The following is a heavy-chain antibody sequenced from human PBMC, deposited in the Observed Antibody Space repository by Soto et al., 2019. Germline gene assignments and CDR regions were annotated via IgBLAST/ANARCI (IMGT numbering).Heavy chain of an antibody. J-gene: IGHJ3*02. CDR3: ARSGPNDSGYCYGYAFDI. D-gene: IGHD3-22*01. CDR2: IYPGDSDT. V-gene: IGHV5-51*01. Sequence: PGESLKISCKGSGYSFTSYWIGWVRQMPGKGLEWMGIIYPGDSDTRYSPSFQGQVTISADKSISTAYLQWSSLKASDTAMYYCARSGPNDSGYCYGYAFDIWGQGTMVTVSS. CDR1: GYSFTSYW.